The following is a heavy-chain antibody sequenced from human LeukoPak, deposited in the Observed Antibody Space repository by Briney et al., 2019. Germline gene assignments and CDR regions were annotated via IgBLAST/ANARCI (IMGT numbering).Heavy chain of an antibody. Sequence: TGGSLRLSCAASGFTFNSYWIHWVRQAPGKGLMWVSHINTDGSSTNYADPVKGRFTISRDNAKNTLYLQMNSLRAEDTAVYYCARPGNYFHFDYWGQGTLVTVSP. D-gene: IGHD1-26*01. CDR2: INTDGSST. CDR3: ARPGNYFHFDY. CDR1: GFTFNSYW. J-gene: IGHJ4*02. V-gene: IGHV3-74*01.